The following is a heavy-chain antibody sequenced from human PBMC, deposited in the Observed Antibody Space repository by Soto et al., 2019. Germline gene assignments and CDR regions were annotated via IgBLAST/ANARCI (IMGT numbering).Heavy chain of an antibody. J-gene: IGHJ6*02. CDR3: ARDMNGVQGIVVVTSLDV. V-gene: IGHV3-33*01. CDR1: GFTFSSYG. D-gene: IGHD2-15*01. Sequence: QVQLVESGGGVVQPGRSLRLSCAASGFTFSSYGMHWVRQAPGKGLEWVAVIWYDGSNKYYADSVKGRFTISRDNSKNTLYLQMNSLRAEDTAVYCCARDMNGVQGIVVVTSLDVWGQGTTVTVSS. CDR2: IWYDGSNK.